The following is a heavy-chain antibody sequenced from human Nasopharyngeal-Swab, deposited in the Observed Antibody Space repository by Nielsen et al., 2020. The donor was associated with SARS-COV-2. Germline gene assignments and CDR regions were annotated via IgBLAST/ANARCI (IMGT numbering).Heavy chain of an antibody. Sequence: SVQVSCKASGCTFSSYAISWVRQAPGQGLEWMGRIIPILGIANYAQRFQGRVTITADKFTSTAYMELSSLRSEDTAVYYCAREYCSGGSCYGNYGMDVWGQGTTVTVSS. V-gene: IGHV1-69*04. CDR1: GCTFSSYA. CDR3: AREYCSGGSCYGNYGMDV. D-gene: IGHD2-15*01. J-gene: IGHJ6*02. CDR2: IIPILGIA.